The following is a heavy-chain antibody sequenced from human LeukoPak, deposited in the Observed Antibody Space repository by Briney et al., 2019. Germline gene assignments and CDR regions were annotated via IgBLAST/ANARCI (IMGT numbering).Heavy chain of an antibody. J-gene: IGHJ3*02. D-gene: IGHD3-16*02. Sequence: SETLSLTCAVYGGSFSGYYWSWIRQPPGKGLEWIGEINHSGSTNYNPSLKSRVTISVDTSKNQFSLKLSSVTAADTAVYYCARGPGYDYVWGSYRYQAFDIWGQGTMVTVSS. CDR2: INHSGST. CDR1: GGSFSGYY. V-gene: IGHV4-34*01. CDR3: ARGPGYDYVWGSYRYQAFDI.